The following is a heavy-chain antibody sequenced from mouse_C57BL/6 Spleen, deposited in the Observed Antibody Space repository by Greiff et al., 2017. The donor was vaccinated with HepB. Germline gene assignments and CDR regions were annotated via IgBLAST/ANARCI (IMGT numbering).Heavy chain of an antibody. CDR3: ARDRVTTGWYFDV. J-gene: IGHJ1*03. CDR2: IYPGDGDT. CDR1: GYAFSSYW. V-gene: IGHV1-80*01. D-gene: IGHD1-1*01. Sequence: VQVVESGAELVKPGASVKISCKASGYAFSSYWMNWVKQRPGKGLEWIGQIYPGDGDTNYNGKFKGKATLTADKSSSTAYMQLSSLTSEDSAVYFCARDRVTTGWYFDVWGTGTTVTVSS.